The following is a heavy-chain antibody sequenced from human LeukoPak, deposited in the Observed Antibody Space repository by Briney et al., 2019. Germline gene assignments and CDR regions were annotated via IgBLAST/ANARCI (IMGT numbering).Heavy chain of an antibody. D-gene: IGHD6-13*01. CDR3: ARGSSSWSHEFDP. Sequence: PSETLSLICTVSGGSISSSSYYWGWIRQPPGKGLEWIGSIYYSGSTYYNPSLKSRVTISVDTSKNQFSLKLSSVTAADTAVYYCARGSSSWSHEFDPWGQGTLVTVSS. CDR1: GGSISSSSYY. CDR2: IYYSGST. J-gene: IGHJ5*02. V-gene: IGHV4-39*01.